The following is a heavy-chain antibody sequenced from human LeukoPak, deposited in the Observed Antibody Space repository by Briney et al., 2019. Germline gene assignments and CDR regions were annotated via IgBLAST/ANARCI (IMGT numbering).Heavy chain of an antibody. CDR1: GYTVTGHY. CDR2: INTNTGST. CDR3: ARDPNTSDFKDY. Sequence: ASVKVSCKASGYTVTGHYMHWVRQAPGQGLEWMGRINTNTGSTNYAQNFQGRVTMTRDTSITTAYMELRSLRSDDTAVYYCARDPNTSDFKDYWGQGALVTVSS. D-gene: IGHD6-19*01. J-gene: IGHJ4*02. V-gene: IGHV1-2*06.